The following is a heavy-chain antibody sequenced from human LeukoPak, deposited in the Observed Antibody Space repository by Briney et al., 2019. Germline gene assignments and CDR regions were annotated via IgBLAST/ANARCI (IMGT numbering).Heavy chain of an antibody. V-gene: IGHV4-34*01. D-gene: IGHD2-2*01. Sequence: SETLSLTCAVYGGSFSGYYWSWIRQPPGKGLEWIGEINHSGSTNYNPSLKSRVTISVDTSKNQFSLKLSSVTAADTAVYYCARRRRIVVVPAATHRSVDPWGQGTLVTVSS. CDR3: ARRRRIVVVPAATHRSVDP. CDR1: GGSFSGYY. CDR2: INHSGST. J-gene: IGHJ5*02.